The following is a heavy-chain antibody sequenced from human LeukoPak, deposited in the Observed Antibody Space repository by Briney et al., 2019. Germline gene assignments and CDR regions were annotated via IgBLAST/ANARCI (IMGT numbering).Heavy chain of an antibody. D-gene: IGHD3-10*01. CDR1: GGSISSGGYY. J-gene: IGHJ6*02. CDR3: ARDLSTMVRGRYYYYGMDV. Sequence: SETLSLTCTVSGGSISSGGYYWSWIRQHPGKGLKWIGYIYYSGSTYYNPSLKSRVTISVDTSKNQFSLKLSSVTAADTAVYYCARDLSTMVRGRYYYYGMDVWGQGTTVTVSS. V-gene: IGHV4-31*03. CDR2: IYYSGST.